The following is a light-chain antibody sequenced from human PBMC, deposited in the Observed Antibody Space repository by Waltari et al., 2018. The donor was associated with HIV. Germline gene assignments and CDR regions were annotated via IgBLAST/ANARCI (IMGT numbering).Light chain of an antibody. Sequence: QSALTQPPSVSGSPGQSVSISCSGTTSAVGFYDSVSWYQQYPGKPPKLIIFDVNQRPSGVPERFSGSKSGNTASLTISGLQTEDEADYFCCAYAAGHVSYVFGNGTAVAVL. CDR2: DVN. CDR1: TSAVGFYDS. J-gene: IGLJ1*01. CDR3: CAYAAGHVSYV. V-gene: IGLV2-11*01.